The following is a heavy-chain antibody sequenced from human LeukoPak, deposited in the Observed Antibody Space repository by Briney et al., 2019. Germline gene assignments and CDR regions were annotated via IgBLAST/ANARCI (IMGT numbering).Heavy chain of an antibody. V-gene: IGHV4-30-2*03. CDR3: ARHVGPFVGSSWYH. CDR1: GGSISSGGYS. Sequence: SETLSLTCAVSGGSISSGGYSWSWIRQPPGKGLEWIGYIYHSGSTYYNPSLKSRVTISVDTSKNQFSLKLSSVTAADTAVHYCARHVGPFVGSSWYHWGQGTLVTVSS. D-gene: IGHD6-13*01. J-gene: IGHJ4*02. CDR2: IYHSGST.